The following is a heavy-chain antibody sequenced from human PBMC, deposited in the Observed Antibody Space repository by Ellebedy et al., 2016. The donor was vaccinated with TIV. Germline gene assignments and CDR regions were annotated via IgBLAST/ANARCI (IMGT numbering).Heavy chain of an antibody. CDR2: IYFNGRT. CDR1: GGSISRSSSY. CDR3: ARWFGELLYVRWFDH. D-gene: IGHD3-10*01. V-gene: IGHV4-39*01. Sequence: SETLSLTCTVSGGSISRSSSYWGWIRQPPGKGLEWLGSIYFNGRTFYNPSLKSRVTIFVDTSKNQFSLRLSSVTAADTDVYYCARWFGELLYVRWFDHWGQGTLVTVSS. J-gene: IGHJ5*02.